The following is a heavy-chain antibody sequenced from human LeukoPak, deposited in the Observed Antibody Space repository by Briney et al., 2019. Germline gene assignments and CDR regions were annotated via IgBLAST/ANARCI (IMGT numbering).Heavy chain of an antibody. V-gene: IGHV4-61*01. Sequence: SETLSLTCSVSGGSISSSSYYWGWIRQPPGKGLEWIGYIYYSGSTNYNPSLKSRVTISVDTSKNQFSLKLSSVTAADTAVYYCARDQSGWFDYWGQGTLVTVSS. CDR2: IYYSGST. CDR1: GGSISSSSYY. D-gene: IGHD6-19*01. CDR3: ARDQSGWFDY. J-gene: IGHJ4*02.